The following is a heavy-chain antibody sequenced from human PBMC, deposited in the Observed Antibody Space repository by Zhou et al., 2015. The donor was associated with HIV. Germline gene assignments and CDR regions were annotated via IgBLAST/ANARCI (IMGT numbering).Heavy chain of an antibody. CDR2: IVPLFGTT. Sequence: QVYLVQSGAEVKKPGSSVKVSCKASGGTFGTYAITWVRQAPGRGLEWVGKIVPLFGTTTYAQRFPGRVAITADDSTGIVYMELSSLRSEDTALYYCATDGAKAFDTWGQGTLVIVSS. V-gene: IGHV1-69*18. D-gene: IGHD4/OR15-4a*01. CDR1: GGTFGTYA. J-gene: IGHJ5*02. CDR3: ATDGAKAFDT.